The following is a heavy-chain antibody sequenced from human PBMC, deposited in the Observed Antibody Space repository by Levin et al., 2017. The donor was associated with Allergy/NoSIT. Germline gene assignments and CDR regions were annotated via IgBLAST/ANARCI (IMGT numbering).Heavy chain of an antibody. V-gene: IGHV3-7*04. J-gene: IGHJ4*02. D-gene: IGHD4-17*01. CDR2: IKTDGSEK. CDR1: GFSFSSYW. CDR3: ARGGYSGDYLSDY. Sequence: TGGSLRLSCAASGFSFSSYWMTWVRQAPGKGLEWVANIKTDGSEKHYLDSLKGRFTMSRDNAKNSLYLEMNSLRAEDTAVYYCARGGYSGDYLSDYWGQGTVVTVSS.